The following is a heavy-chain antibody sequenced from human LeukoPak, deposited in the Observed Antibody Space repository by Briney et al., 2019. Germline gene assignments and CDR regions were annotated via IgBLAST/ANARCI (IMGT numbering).Heavy chain of an antibody. V-gene: IGHV4-39*01. CDR2: IYYNGAT. Sequence: SETLSLTCTVSGGSISSSSYYWGWIRQPPGKGLEWIGSIYYNGATYYSPSLKSRVTISVDTSKNQFSLKLSSVTAADTAVYHCARPYSSGWYPFEFWGQGSLVTVSS. CDR3: ARPYSSGWYPFEF. D-gene: IGHD6-19*01. CDR1: GGSISSSSYY. J-gene: IGHJ4*02.